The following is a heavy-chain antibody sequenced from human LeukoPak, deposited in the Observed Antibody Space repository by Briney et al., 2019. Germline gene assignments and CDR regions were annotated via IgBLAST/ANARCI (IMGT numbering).Heavy chain of an antibody. CDR2: IYYSGST. Sequence: SETLSLTCVVSGGSVGGYYWGWIRQPPGKGLEWIGYIYYSGSTYYNPSLKSRVTISVDTSKNQFSLKLSSVTAADTAVYYCARATEYYDSSGYYPADAFDLWGQGTMVTVSS. CDR3: ARATEYYDSSGYYPADAFDL. V-gene: IGHV4-59*06. D-gene: IGHD3-22*01. J-gene: IGHJ3*01. CDR1: GGSVGGYY.